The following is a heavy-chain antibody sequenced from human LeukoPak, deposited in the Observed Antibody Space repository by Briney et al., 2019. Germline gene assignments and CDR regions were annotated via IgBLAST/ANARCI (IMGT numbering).Heavy chain of an antibody. CDR3: ASVYKYGMDV. J-gene: IGHJ6*02. CDR2: INPSGGST. CDR1: GYTLTSYY. Sequence: ASVKVSCKASGYTLTSYYLHWVRQAPGQGLEWIAIINPSGGSTSHAQKFQGRVTMTRDTSASTGYMELSSLRSEDTAVYYCASVYKYGMDVWGQGTTVTVSS. V-gene: IGHV1-46*01.